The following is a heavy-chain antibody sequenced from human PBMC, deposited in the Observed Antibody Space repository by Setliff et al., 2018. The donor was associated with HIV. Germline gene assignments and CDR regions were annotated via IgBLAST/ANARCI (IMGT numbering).Heavy chain of an antibody. Sequence: LSLTCTVSGGSMNSDSYSWTWLRQPAGRGPELIGHIYVGGSVIYNPSLASRVTISMVPSKNQFSLDLSSVTAADTAKYYCARAKTIGVSAVFFDPWGQGRPVTVSS. V-gene: IGHV4-61*09. CDR2: IYVGGSV. CDR1: GGSMNSDSYS. D-gene: IGHD3-3*01. J-gene: IGHJ5*02. CDR3: ARAKTIGVSAVFFDP.